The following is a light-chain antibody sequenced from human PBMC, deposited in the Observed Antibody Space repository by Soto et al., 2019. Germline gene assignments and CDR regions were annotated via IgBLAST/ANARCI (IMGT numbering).Light chain of an antibody. Sequence: EIVMTQSPATLSLSPGERATLSCRASQRLSSNLAWYQQKPGQAPRLLIYGASTRPTGVPARFSGSGSGTEFTLTISSLQSEDFAVYYCQQYDNWPLTFGGGTKVEIK. CDR1: QRLSSN. V-gene: IGKV3-15*01. CDR3: QQYDNWPLT. J-gene: IGKJ4*01. CDR2: GAS.